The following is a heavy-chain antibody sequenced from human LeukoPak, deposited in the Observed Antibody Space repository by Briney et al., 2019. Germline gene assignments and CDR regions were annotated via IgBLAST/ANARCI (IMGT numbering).Heavy chain of an antibody. CDR1: SDSLSRGGYF. CDR3: AREKRYFDWLQSTYNWFDP. D-gene: IGHD3-9*01. J-gene: IGHJ5*02. Sequence: PLSLTCSVSSDSLSRGGYFWRWIRKHPGKGLEWIGYIYSSGSTYYNPSLKSRVTISVDTSKNQFSLKLSSVTAADTAVYYCAREKRYFDWLQSTYNWFDPWGQGTLVTVSS. V-gene: IGHV4-31*03. CDR2: IYSSGST.